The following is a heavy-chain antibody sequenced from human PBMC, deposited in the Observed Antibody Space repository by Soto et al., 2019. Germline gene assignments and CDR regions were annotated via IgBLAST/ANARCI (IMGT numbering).Heavy chain of an antibody. V-gene: IGHV4-30-2*01. Sequence: SETLSLTCTVSGASITFGGYSWSWIRQTPGKGLEWVGYINHLETTFYNPSFESRLTLSIDRAKNQFSLKLHSMSAADRAVYFCARGGGSDSFDYWGQGILVTVSS. D-gene: IGHD1-26*01. CDR2: INHLETT. J-gene: IGHJ4*02. CDR1: GASITFGGYS. CDR3: ARGGGSDSFDY.